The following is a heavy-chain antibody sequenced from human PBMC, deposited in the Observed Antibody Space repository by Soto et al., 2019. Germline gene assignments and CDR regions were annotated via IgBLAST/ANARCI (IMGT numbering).Heavy chain of an antibody. CDR2: IYPGDSDT. D-gene: IGHD5-18*01. V-gene: IGHV5-51*01. J-gene: IGHJ5*02. Sequence: GESLKISCKGSGYSFTSYWIGWVRQMPGKGLEWMGIIYPGDSDTRYSPSFQGQVTISADKSISTAYLQWSSLKASETAMYYCARLKVPSPSGYRYGHNWFDPWGQGTLVTVSS. CDR3: ARLKVPSPSGYRYGHNWFDP. CDR1: GYSFTSYW.